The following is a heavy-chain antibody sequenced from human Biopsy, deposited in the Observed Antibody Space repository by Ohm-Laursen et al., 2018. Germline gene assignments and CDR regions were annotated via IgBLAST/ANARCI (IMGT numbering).Heavy chain of an antibody. V-gene: IGHV1-24*01. CDR2: FAPENGKT. D-gene: IGHD1-1*01. J-gene: IGHJ4*02. Sequence: SVKVSCKVSGYTLTALSMHWVRQAPGRGLEWMGGFAPENGKTIYAQKFQGRITMTEDTSTDTAYMGLSSLRSEDTAVYYCAADINVWNVNYWGQGTQVTVSS. CDR1: GYTLTALS. CDR3: AADINVWNVNY.